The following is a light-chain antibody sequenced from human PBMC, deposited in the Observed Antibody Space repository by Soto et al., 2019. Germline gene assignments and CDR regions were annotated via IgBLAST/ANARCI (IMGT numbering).Light chain of an antibody. V-gene: IGLV2-8*01. CDR1: SSDVGAYNY. J-gene: IGLJ1*01. CDR3: TSYACSASFFYV. Sequence: QSALTQPPSASGSPGQSVTISCTGTSSDVGAYNYVSWHQQHPGKAPKLIIYEVSERPSGVPDRFSGSKSCNTASLTVSGVPAEDEADYSCTSYACSASFFYVFGAGTKLTVL. CDR2: EVS.